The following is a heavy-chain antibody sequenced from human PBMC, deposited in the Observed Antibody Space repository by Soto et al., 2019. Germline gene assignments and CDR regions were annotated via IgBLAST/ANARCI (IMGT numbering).Heavy chain of an antibody. D-gene: IGHD3-22*01. CDR3: ARELNTDPSAYYSFAY. CDR2: VSTNNADT. CDR1: GYTFTAYG. J-gene: IGHJ4*02. Sequence: GASVKVSCKTSGYTFTAYGLAWLRQAPGQRPEWMGWVSTNNADTNYAPRLQGRVTMTTDKSTTTTYMELRSLRYDDTAVYYCARELNTDPSAYYSFAYWGQGTLVTVSS. V-gene: IGHV1-18*01.